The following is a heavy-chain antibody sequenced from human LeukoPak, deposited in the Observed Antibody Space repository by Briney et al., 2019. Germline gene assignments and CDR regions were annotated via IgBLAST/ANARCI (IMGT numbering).Heavy chain of an antibody. CDR3: ARDLELERNRWDYFES. J-gene: IGHJ4*02. CDR2: MHYSGDT. CDR1: GGSISSFF. Sequence: SETLSLTCTVSGGSISSFFWSWIRQPPGKGLEWIGSMHYSGDTKYNPSLRSRVSLSIDTSKQQFSLRLSSVTAADTAVYYCARDLELERNRWDYFESWGQGTLVTVSS. V-gene: IGHV4-59*01. D-gene: IGHD1-1*01.